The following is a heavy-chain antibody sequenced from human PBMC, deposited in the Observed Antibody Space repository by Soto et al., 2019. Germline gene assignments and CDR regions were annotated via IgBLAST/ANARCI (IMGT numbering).Heavy chain of an antibody. CDR1: GFTFSSYG. J-gene: IGHJ6*02. V-gene: IGHV3-30*18. D-gene: IGHD4-17*01. CDR2: ISYDGSNK. Sequence: GGSLRLSCAASGFTFSSYGMHWVRQAPGKGLEWVAVISYDGSNKYYADSVKGRFTISRDNSKNTLYLQMNSLRAEDTAVYYCAKSIESLFTTVTTIYYYYYGMDVWGQGTTVTVSS. CDR3: AKSIESLFTTVTTIYYYYYGMDV.